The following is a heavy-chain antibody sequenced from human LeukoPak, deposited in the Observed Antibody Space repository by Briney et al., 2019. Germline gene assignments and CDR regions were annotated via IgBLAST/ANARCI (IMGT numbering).Heavy chain of an antibody. V-gene: IGHV1-18*01. J-gene: IGHJ5*02. CDR1: GGTFSSYA. D-gene: IGHD2-15*01. Sequence: ALVKVSCKASGGTFSSYAISWVRQAPGQGLEWMGWISAYNGNTNYAQKLQGRVTMTTDTSTSTAYMELRSLRSDDTAVYYCAREYCSGGSCYFIDPWGQGTLVTVSS. CDR3: AREYCSGGSCYFIDP. CDR2: ISAYNGNT.